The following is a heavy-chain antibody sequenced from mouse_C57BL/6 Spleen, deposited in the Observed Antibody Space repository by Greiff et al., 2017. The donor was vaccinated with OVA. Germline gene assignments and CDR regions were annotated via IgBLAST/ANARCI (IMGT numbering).Heavy chain of an antibody. V-gene: IGHV1-39*01. Sequence: LVEPGASVKISCKASGYSFTDYNMNWVKQSNGKSLEWIGVINPNYGTTSYNQKFKGKATLTVDQSSSTAYMQLNSLTSEDSAVYYCARGGLLRGEYYFDYWGQGTTLTVSS. CDR3: ARGGLLRGEYYFDY. CDR2: INPNYGTT. CDR1: GYSFTDYN. D-gene: IGHD1-1*01. J-gene: IGHJ2*01.